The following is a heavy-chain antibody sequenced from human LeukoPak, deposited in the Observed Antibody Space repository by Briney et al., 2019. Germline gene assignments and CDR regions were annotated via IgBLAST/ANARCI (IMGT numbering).Heavy chain of an antibody. D-gene: IGHD2-2*01. CDR3: ARADIVVVPAASSHRYYYYYMDV. Sequence: ASVKVSCKASGGTFSSYAISWVRQAPGQGLEWMGGIIPIFGTANYAQKFQGRVTITTDESTSTAYMELSRLRSEDTAVYYCARADIVVVPAASSHRYYYYYMDVWGKGTTVTVSS. J-gene: IGHJ6*03. V-gene: IGHV1-69*05. CDR2: IIPIFGTA. CDR1: GGTFSSYA.